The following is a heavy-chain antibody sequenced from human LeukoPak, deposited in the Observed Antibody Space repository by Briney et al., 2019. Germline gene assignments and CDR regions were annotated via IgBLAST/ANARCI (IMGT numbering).Heavy chain of an antibody. CDR3: ARGRQYWNDDY. Sequence: PSETLSLTCTVSGGSISSGDYSWSWLRQPPGKGLEWIGYIYYSGSTYYNPSLKSRVTISVDTSKNQFSLKLSSVTAADTAVYYCARGRQYWNDDYWGQGTLVTVSS. CDR1: GGSISSGDYS. V-gene: IGHV4-30-4*01. D-gene: IGHD1-1*01. CDR2: IYYSGST. J-gene: IGHJ4*02.